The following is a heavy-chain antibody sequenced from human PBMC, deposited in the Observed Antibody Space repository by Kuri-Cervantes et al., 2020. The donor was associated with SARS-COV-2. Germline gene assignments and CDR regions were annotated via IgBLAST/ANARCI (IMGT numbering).Heavy chain of an antibody. CDR2: IKSKTDGGAT. V-gene: IGHV3-15*01. Sequence: GESLKISCAASGFTFSNAWMSWVRQAPGKGLEWVGRIKSKTDGGATDYAAPVKGRFTFSRDDSKNTLFLQMNSLKTEDTAVYYCTTVSGLLWFGDLLYHFDYWGQGTLVTVSS. CDR1: GFTFSNAW. CDR3: TTVSGLLWFGDLLYHFDY. D-gene: IGHD3-10*01. J-gene: IGHJ4*02.